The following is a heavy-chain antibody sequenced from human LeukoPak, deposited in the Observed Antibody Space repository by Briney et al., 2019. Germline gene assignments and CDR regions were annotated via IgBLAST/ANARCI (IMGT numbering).Heavy chain of an antibody. J-gene: IGHJ4*02. CDR2: INPSGGST. Sequence: ASVKVSCKASGYSFSSYYMHWVRQAPGQGLAWMGIINPSGGSTTYAQKFRDRVTMTRDTSTTTIYMELSSLKSEDTAVYYCARWIGTTGLDYWGQGTLVTVSS. CDR1: GYSFSSYY. V-gene: IGHV1-46*01. D-gene: IGHD1-1*01. CDR3: ARWIGTTGLDY.